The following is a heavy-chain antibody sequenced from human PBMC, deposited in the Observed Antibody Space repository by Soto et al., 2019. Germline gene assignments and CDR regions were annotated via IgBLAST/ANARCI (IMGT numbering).Heavy chain of an antibody. V-gene: IGHV5-51*01. CDR3: ARGHDSSGDYRGAFDI. CDR1: GYSFTSYW. Sequence: PGESLKISCKGSGYSFTSYWIGWVRQMPGKGLEWMGIIYPGDSDTRYSPSFQGQVTISADKSISTAYLQWSSLKASDTAMYYCARGHDSSGDYRGAFDIWGQGTMVTVSS. CDR2: IYPGDSDT. J-gene: IGHJ3*02. D-gene: IGHD3-22*01.